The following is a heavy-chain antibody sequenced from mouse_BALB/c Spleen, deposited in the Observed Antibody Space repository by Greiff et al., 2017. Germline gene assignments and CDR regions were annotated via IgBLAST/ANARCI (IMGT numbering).Heavy chain of an antibody. CDR1: GFAFSSYD. V-gene: IGHV5-12-1*01. Sequence: DVHLVESGGGLVKPGGSLKLSCAASGFAFSSYDMSWVRQTPEKRLEWVAYISSGGGSTYYPDTVKGRFTIARDNAKNTLYLQMSSLKSEDTAMYYCARHGGNYAMDYWGQGTSVTVSS. CDR2: ISSGGGST. CDR3: ARHGGNYAMDY. J-gene: IGHJ4*01.